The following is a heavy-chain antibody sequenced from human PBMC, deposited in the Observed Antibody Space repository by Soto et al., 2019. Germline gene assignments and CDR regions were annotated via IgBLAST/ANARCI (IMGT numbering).Heavy chain of an antibody. J-gene: IGHJ5*02. V-gene: IGHV4-31*03. CDR1: GGSISSGGYY. Sequence: QVQLQESGPGLVKPSQTLSLTCTVSGGSISSGGYYWSWIRQHPGKGLEWVGYIYYSGSTYYNPSLKSRVTISVDTSKNQFSLKLSSVIAADTAVYYCARGSARDYGDYAWFDPWGQGTLVTVSS. D-gene: IGHD4-17*01. CDR3: ARGSARDYGDYAWFDP. CDR2: IYYSGST.